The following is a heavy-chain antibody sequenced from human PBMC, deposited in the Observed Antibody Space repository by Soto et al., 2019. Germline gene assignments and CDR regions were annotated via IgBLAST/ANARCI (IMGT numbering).Heavy chain of an antibody. CDR3: ARVPTMVRGVISGDDYFDY. CDR1: GGSFSGYF. Sequence: SETLSLTCAVYGGSFSGYFWSWIRQPPGKGLEWIGEINHSGSTNYNPSLKSRVTISVDTSKNQFSLKLSSVTAADTAVYYCARVPTMVRGVISGDDYFDYWGQGTLVTVSS. CDR2: INHSGST. V-gene: IGHV4-34*01. J-gene: IGHJ4*02. D-gene: IGHD3-10*01.